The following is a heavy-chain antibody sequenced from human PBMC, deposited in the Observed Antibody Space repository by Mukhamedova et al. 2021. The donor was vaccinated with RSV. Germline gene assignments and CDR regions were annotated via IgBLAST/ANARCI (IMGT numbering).Heavy chain of an antibody. J-gene: IGHJ6*02. CDR1: TFSSYA. Sequence: TFSSYAMHWVRQAPGKGLEWVAVISYDGSNKYYADSVKGRFTISRDNSKNTLYLQMNSLRAEDTAVYYCARVGLDYYGMDVWCQGT. CDR2: ISYDGSNK. CDR3: ARVGLDYYGMDV. D-gene: IGHD3-16*01. V-gene: IGHV3-30*01.